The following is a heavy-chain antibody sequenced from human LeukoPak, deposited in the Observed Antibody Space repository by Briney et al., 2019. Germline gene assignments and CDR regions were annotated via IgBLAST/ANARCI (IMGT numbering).Heavy chain of an antibody. V-gene: IGHV3-23*01. CDR3: AKVTTMILGAAFDI. D-gene: IGHD3-22*01. J-gene: IGHJ3*02. CDR2: ISGNGAGT. Sequence: GGSLRLSCAASGFTFSSYAISSVRQAPGKGLEWVSGISGNGAGTYYADSVKGRFTIYRDNSKHTVHLQMTSVRAEDTCVYDCAKVTTMILGAAFDIWGQGTMVTVSS. CDR1: GFTFSSYA.